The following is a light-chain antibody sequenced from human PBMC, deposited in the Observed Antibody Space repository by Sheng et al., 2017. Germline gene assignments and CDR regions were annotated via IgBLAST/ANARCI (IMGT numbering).Light chain of an antibody. CDR3: QVWDTHTNQRV. CDR1: NIGNKT. J-gene: IGLJ1*01. CDR2: DDN. Sequence: SYELTQSPSVSVAPGKTASIPCGGNNIGNKTVHWYRQRSGQAPVVVVYDDNDRASGIPERFSASNSGNTATLIISRIEVGDEADYYCQVWDTHTNQRVFGPGTTVTVL. V-gene: IGLV3-21*03.